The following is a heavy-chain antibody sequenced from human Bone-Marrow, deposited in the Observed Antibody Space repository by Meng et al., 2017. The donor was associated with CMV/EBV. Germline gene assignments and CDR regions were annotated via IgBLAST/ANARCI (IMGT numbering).Heavy chain of an antibody. CDR3: ARGQAEKFYYYYGMDV. V-gene: IGHV1-2*04. CDR2: INPNSGGT. Sequence: GYTFTGYYMHWVRQAPGQGLEWMGWINPNSGGTNYAQKFQGWVTMTRDTSISTAYMELSRLRSDDTAVYYCARGQAEKFYYYYGMDVWGQGTLVTVSS. D-gene: IGHD5-24*01. J-gene: IGHJ6*02. CDR1: GYTFTGYY.